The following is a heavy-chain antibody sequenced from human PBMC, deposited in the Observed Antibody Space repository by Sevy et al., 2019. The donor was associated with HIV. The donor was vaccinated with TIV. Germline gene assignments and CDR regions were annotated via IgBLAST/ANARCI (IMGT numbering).Heavy chain of an antibody. V-gene: IGHV4-31*03. CDR1: GGSISSGGYY. D-gene: IGHD6-6*01. J-gene: IGHJ4*02. CDR3: ASAPSIAARPGFFDY. Sequence: SETLSLTCTVSGGSISSGGYYWSWIRQHPGKGLEWIGYIYYSGSTYYYPSLKSRVTISVDTSKNQFSLKLSSVTAADTAVYYCASAPSIAARPGFFDYWGQGTLVTVSS. CDR2: IYYSGST.